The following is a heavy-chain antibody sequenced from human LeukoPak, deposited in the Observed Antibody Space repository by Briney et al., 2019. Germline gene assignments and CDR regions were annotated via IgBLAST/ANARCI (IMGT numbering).Heavy chain of an antibody. CDR3: ARPVLPWGYFDY. CDR2: ISSSGSTI. D-gene: IGHD3-10*01. V-gene: IGHV3-48*03. J-gene: IGHJ4*02. Sequence: GGSLRLSCAASGFTFSSYEMNWVRQAPGKGLEWVSYISSSGSTIYYADSVKGRFTISRDNAKNSLYLQMNSLRAEDTAVYYCARPVLPWGYFDYWGQGTLVTVSS. CDR1: GFTFSSYE.